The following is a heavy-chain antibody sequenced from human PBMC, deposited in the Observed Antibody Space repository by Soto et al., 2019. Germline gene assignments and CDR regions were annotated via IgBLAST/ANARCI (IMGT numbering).Heavy chain of an antibody. V-gene: IGHV3-23*01. D-gene: IGHD5-12*01. Sequence: EVQLLESGGGLVQPGGSLRLSCAASGFTFGSSGMSWVRQAPGKGLEWISGLSGSGGSTYYADSVKGRFTISRDTSKSTLYPQMHSLRVEDTAVYYCAKDSGYDHTDWGQGTLVTVSS. CDR2: LSGSGGST. J-gene: IGHJ4*02. CDR3: AKDSGYDHTD. CDR1: GFTFGSSG.